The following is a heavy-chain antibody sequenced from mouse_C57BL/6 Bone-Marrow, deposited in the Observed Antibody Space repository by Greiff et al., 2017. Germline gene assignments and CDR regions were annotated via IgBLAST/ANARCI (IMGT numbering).Heavy chain of an antibody. V-gene: IGHV5-9-1*02. CDR2: ISSGGDYI. CDR1: GFTFSSYA. D-gene: IGHD1-1*01. Sequence: EVQGVESGEGLVKPGGSLKLSCAASGFTFSSYAMSWVRQTPEQRLEWVAYISSGGDYIYYAETVKGRFTISRDNARNTLYLQMSSLKSEDTAMYYCTRDQNYYGSRPFAYWGQGTLVTVSA. J-gene: IGHJ3*01. CDR3: TRDQNYYGSRPFAY.